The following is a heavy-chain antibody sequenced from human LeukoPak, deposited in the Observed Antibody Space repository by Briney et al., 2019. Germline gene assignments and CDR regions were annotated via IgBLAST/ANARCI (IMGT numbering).Heavy chain of an antibody. D-gene: IGHD5-18*01. CDR1: GFTFSSYG. CDR3: ARDLWRKGYSYGLDY. J-gene: IGHJ4*02. CDR2: IWYDGSNK. V-gene: IGHV3-33*01. Sequence: GRSLRLSCAASGFTFSSYGMHWVRQAPGKGLEWVAVIWYDGSNKYYADSVKGRFTISRDNSKNTLYLQMNSLRAEDTAVYYCARDLWRKGYSYGLDYGGQGTLVTVS.